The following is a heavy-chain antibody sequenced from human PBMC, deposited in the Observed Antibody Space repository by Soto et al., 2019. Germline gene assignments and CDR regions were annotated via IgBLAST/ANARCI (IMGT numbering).Heavy chain of an antibody. V-gene: IGHV1-8*01. CDR1: GYTFTSYG. J-gene: IGHJ6*03. CDR2: MNPNSGNT. D-gene: IGHD3-3*01. Sequence: ASVKVSCKASGYTFTSYGINWVRQATGQGLEWMGWMNPNSGNTGYAQKFQGRVTMTRNTSISTAYMELSSLRSEDTAVYYCARVERFLNYYYYYYMDVWGKGTTVTVSS. CDR3: ARVERFLNYYYYYYMDV.